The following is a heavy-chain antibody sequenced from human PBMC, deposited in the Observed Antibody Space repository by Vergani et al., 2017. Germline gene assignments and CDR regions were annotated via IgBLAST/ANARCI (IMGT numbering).Heavy chain of an antibody. CDR2: IYPGDSDT. CDR3: ARNLGSYSSGQGEFDY. V-gene: IGHV5-51*03. J-gene: IGHJ4*02. Sequence: EVQLVQSGAEVKKPGASLKISCKGSGYSFTSYWIGWVRQMPGKGLEWMGIIYPGDSDTSYSPSFQGQVTISAAKSISTAYLQWSSLKASGTAMYYCARNLGSYSSGQGEFDYWGQGTLVTVSS. D-gene: IGHD6-19*01. CDR1: GYSFTSYW.